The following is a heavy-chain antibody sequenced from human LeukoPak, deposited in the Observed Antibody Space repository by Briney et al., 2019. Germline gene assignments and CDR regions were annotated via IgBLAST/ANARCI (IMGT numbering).Heavy chain of an antibody. Sequence: GGSLRLSCAASGFTFSSYAMSWVRQAPGKGLEWVSAISGSGGSTYYADSVKGRFTISRDNSKNTLYLQMNSLRAEDTAVYYCARNTIVGAMGPVDYWGQGTLVTVSS. CDR2: ISGSGGST. J-gene: IGHJ4*02. CDR3: ARNTIVGAMGPVDY. D-gene: IGHD1-26*01. V-gene: IGHV3-23*01. CDR1: GFTFSSYA.